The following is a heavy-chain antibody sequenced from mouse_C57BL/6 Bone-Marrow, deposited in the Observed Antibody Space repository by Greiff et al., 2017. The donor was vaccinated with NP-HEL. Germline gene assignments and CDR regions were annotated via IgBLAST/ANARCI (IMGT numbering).Heavy chain of an antibody. J-gene: IGHJ3*01. CDR1: GYTFTSYW. Sequence: VQLQQPGAELVRPGSSVKLSCKASGYTFTSYWMHWVKQRPIQGLEWIGNIDPSDSETHYNQKFKDKATLTADKSSSTAYMQLSGLTSEDSAVKYCARGGYSTYGTYWGQGPLVTVSA. CDR2: IDPSDSET. V-gene: IGHV1-52*01. D-gene: IGHD2-5*01. CDR3: ARGGYSTYGTY.